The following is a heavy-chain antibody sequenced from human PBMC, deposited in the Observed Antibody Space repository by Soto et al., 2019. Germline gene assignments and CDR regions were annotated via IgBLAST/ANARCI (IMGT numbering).Heavy chain of an antibody. Sequence: ASVKVSCKASGYTFTSYGISWVRQAPGQGLEWMGWISAYNGNTNYAQKLQGRVTMTTDTSTSTAYMELRSLRSDDTAVYYCARGPRSRIHYDILTGFRNGYYYGMDVWGQGTTVTVSS. CDR2: ISAYNGNT. V-gene: IGHV1-18*01. CDR1: GYTFTSYG. J-gene: IGHJ6*02. D-gene: IGHD3-9*01. CDR3: ARGPRSRIHYDILTGFRNGYYYGMDV.